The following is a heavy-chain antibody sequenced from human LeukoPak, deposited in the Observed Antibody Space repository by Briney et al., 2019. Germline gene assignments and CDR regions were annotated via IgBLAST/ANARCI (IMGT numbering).Heavy chain of an antibody. D-gene: IGHD1-26*01. J-gene: IGHJ6*02. CDR1: GFTFIDYY. V-gene: IGHV3-11*01. CDR2: ISSSGNTI. Sequence: GGSLRLSCAASGFTFIDYYLTWVRQAPGKGLEWVSYISSSGNTIYYADSVKGRFTISRDNTKNSLYLQMNSLRADGTAVFYCVRVAIAEALGYYAMDVWGQGTTVTVSS. CDR3: VRVAIAEALGYYAMDV.